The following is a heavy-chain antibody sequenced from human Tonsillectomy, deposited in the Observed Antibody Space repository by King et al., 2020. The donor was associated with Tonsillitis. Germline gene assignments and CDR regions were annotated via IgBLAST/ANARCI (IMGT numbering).Heavy chain of an antibody. CDR3: ARDPPGSAICTWG. CDR1: GITVSNNF. Sequence: VQLVESGGGLVQPGGSLRLSCAASGITVSNNFMSWVRQAPGKGLEWVSLIYSGGSTKYADSVKGRFTISRDNSKNTVFLQMNNLRVEDTALYYCARDPPGSAICTWGWGQGTLVTVSS. D-gene: IGHD2-8*01. CDR2: IYSGGST. V-gene: IGHV3-66*01. J-gene: IGHJ4*02.